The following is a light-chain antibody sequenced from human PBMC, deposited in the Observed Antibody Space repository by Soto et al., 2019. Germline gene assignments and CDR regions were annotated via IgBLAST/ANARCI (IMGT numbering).Light chain of an antibody. V-gene: IGLV2-14*01. J-gene: IGLJ1*01. CDR2: EVS. CDR1: SSDIGGYNY. CDR3: NSYTSSSTLYV. Sequence: QSALTQPASVSGSPGQSITISCTGTSSDIGGYNYVSWYQQHPGKAPKLMLYEVSNRPSGVSNPFSGSKSGNTASLTISGLQAEDEADYYCNSYTSSSTLYVFGTGTKLTVL.